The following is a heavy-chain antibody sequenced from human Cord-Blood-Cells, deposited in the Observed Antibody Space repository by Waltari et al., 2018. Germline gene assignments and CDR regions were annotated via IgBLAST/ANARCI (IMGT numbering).Heavy chain of an antibody. CDR2: IKSKTEGGTT. V-gene: IGHV3-15*01. D-gene: IGHD5-18*01. CDR3: TTVGYSYGYVGYYYYYMDV. J-gene: IGHJ6*03. Sequence: EVQLVESGGGLVKPGGSLRLSCAASGFTFSNAWMSWVRQAPGKGLEGVGRIKSKTEGGTTDYAAPVKGRFTISRDDSKNTLYLQMNSLKTEDTAVYYCTTVGYSYGYVGYYYYYMDVWGKGTMVTVSS. CDR1: GFTFSNAW.